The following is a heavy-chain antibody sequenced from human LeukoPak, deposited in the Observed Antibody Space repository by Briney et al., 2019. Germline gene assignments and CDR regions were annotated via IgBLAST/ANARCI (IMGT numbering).Heavy chain of an antibody. CDR2: IYYSGST. CDR1: GGSISSYY. Sequence: SETLSLTCTVSGGSISSYYWSWIRQPPGKGLEWTGYIYYSGSTNYNPSLKSRVTISVDTSKNQFSLKLSSVTAADTAVYYCARGNWNSDAFDIWGQGTMVTVSS. V-gene: IGHV4-59*01. D-gene: IGHD1-7*01. J-gene: IGHJ3*02. CDR3: ARGNWNSDAFDI.